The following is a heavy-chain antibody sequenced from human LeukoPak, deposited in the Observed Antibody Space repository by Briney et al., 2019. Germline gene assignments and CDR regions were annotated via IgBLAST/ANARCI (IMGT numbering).Heavy chain of an antibody. CDR1: GFTFSSYS. CDR2: ISGSSSTM. J-gene: IGHJ4*02. CDR3: VRSDDY. Sequence: GGSLRLSCAASGFTFSSYSMNWVRQAPGKGLEWISYISGSSSTMYYADSVKGRFTISRDNAKNSLYLQMNSLRDEDTAVYYCVRSDDYWGQGTLVTVSS. V-gene: IGHV3-48*02.